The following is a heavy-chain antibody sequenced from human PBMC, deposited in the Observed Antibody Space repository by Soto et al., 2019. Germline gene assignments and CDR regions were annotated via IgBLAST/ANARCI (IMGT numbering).Heavy chain of an antibody. CDR1: GLEVSYNY. CDR2: LYNSETT. J-gene: IGHJ5*02. CDR3: ARDKTQGAGWFDP. Sequence: GSLRLSCAASGLEVSYNYMNWVRQAPGKGLEWVSVLYNSETTYYAESVKCRFTISRDTVKNTVYLEMNNLRVDDTAVYYCARDKTQGAGWFDPWGRGTLVTVSS. V-gene: IGHV3-53*01.